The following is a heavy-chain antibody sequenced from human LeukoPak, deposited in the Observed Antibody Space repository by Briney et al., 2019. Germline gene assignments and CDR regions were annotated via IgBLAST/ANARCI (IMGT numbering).Heavy chain of an antibody. Sequence: PSETLSLTCTVSGGSISSYYWSWIRQPPGKGLEWIGYIYYSGSTNYNPSLKSRVTISVDTSKNQFSLKLSSVTAADTAVYYCARTPYGYYYMDVWGKGTTVTVSS. D-gene: IGHD3-10*01. J-gene: IGHJ6*03. CDR3: ARTPYGYYYMDV. V-gene: IGHV4-59*01. CDR1: GGSISSYY. CDR2: IYYSGST.